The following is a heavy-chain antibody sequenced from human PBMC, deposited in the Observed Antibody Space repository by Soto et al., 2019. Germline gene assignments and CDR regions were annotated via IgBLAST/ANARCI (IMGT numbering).Heavy chain of an antibody. CDR2: ISYDGSNK. CDR3: AKDRKRGGNYDSSGYYFDY. CDR1: GFTFSSYG. Sequence: GGSLRLSCAASGFTFSSYGMHWVRQAPGKGLEWVAVISYDGSNKYYADSVKGRFTISRDNSKNTLYLQMNSLRAEDTAVYYCAKDRKRGGNYDSSGYYFDYWGQGTLVTVSS. D-gene: IGHD3-22*01. J-gene: IGHJ4*02. V-gene: IGHV3-30*18.